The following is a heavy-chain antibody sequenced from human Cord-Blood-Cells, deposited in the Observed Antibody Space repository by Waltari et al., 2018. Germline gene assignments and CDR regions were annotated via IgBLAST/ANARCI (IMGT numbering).Heavy chain of an antibody. CDR1: GYSISSGYY. J-gene: IGHJ4*02. CDR3: ARDRPATGYDFWSGYYDY. CDR2: IYHSGSN. V-gene: IGHV4-38-2*02. Sequence: QVQLQESGPGLVKPSETLSLTCAVSGYSISSGYYWGWIRQPPGKGLEWIGSIYHSGSNYYNPSLKSRVTISVDTSKNQFSLKLSFVTAADTAVYYCARDRPATGYDFWSGYYDYWGQGTLVTVSS. D-gene: IGHD3-3*01.